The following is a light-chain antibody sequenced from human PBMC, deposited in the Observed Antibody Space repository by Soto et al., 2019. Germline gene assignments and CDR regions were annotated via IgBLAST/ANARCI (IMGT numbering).Light chain of an antibody. CDR3: QHYNSYSEA. V-gene: IGKV1-5*03. CDR2: KAS. CDR1: QSISSW. Sequence: DIQMTQSPSTLSASVGDRVTITCRASQSISSWLAWYQQKPGKATKLLIYKASSLESGVPSRFSGSGSGTEFTLTISSLQPDDFATYYCQHYNSYSEAFGQGTKVDXK. J-gene: IGKJ1*01.